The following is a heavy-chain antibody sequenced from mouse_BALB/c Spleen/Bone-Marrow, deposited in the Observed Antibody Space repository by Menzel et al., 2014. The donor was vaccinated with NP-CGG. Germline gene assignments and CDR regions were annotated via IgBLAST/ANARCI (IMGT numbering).Heavy chain of an antibody. D-gene: IGHD2-4*01. J-gene: IGHJ4*01. CDR1: DYTFTSYD. V-gene: IGHV1S56*01. Sequence: VQLQQSGAELVKPGVSVKLSSKAPDYTFTSYDINWVRQRPEKGLEWIGWIFPGDGSTEYNEKFKGKATLPTDKSSSTAYMQLSRLTSEGSAVYFCASYYDVVMDYCGQGTSVTVSS. CDR3: ASYYDVVMDY. CDR2: IFPGDGST.